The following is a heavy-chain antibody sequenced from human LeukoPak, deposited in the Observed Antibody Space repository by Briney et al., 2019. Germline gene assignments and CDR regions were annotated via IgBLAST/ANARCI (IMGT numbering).Heavy chain of an antibody. Sequence: PGGSLRLSCAASGFTFSDYYMSWIRQAPGKGLEWASYISSSGSTIYYADSVKGRITISRDNAKNSLYLQMNSLRAEDTAVYYCARDLSGSYYLVDYWGQGTLVTVSS. D-gene: IGHD1-26*01. J-gene: IGHJ4*02. CDR2: ISSSGSTI. CDR1: GFTFSDYY. V-gene: IGHV3-11*01. CDR3: ARDLSGSYYLVDY.